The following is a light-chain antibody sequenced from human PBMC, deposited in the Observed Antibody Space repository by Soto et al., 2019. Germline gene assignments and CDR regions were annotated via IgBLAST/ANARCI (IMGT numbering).Light chain of an antibody. V-gene: IGLV1-47*01. CDR3: AAWDDSLSGVV. Sequence: QLVLTQPPSASGTPGQRVTISCSGSSSNIGSNYVYWYQQLPGTAPKLLIYRNNQRPSGVPDRFSGSKSGTSASLAISGLRSEYEADYYCAAWDDSLSGVVFGGGTKVTVL. CDR1: SSNIGSNY. CDR2: RNN. J-gene: IGLJ2*01.